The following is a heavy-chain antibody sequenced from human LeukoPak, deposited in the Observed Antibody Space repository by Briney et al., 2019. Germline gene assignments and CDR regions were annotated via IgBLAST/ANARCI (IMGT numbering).Heavy chain of an antibody. D-gene: IGHD3-22*01. CDR3: AHSNTAYYDSSGYST. J-gene: IGHJ5*02. V-gene: IGHV2-5*01. Sequence: SGPTLVKPTQTLTLTCTFSGFSLRTRGVGVGWIRQPPGKVLEWLALIYWNDDKRYSPSLKSRLTITKDTSKNQVVLTMTNMDPVDTATYYCAHSNTAYYDSSGYSTWGQGTLVTVSS. CDR2: IYWNDDK. CDR1: GFSLRTRGVG.